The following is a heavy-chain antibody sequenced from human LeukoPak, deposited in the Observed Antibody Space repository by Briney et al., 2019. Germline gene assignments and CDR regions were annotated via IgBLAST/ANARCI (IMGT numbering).Heavy chain of an antibody. D-gene: IGHD2-21*02. CDR1: GGSFSDYH. V-gene: IGHV4-34*01. Sequence: SETLSLTCAVYGGSFSDYHWTWIRQPPGKGLEWIGEINHSGSTNHNPSLKSRVTMSVDTSKNQFSLKLRSVTAADTAVYYCARRYSGGGCYNYWGQGTLVTVSS. CDR3: ARRYSGGGCYNY. J-gene: IGHJ4*02. CDR2: INHSGST.